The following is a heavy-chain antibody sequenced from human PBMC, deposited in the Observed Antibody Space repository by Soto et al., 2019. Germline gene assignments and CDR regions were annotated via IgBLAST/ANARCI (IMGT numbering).Heavy chain of an antibody. CDR3: ARRDRSGFSYWLDT. CDR2: IYFSGTT. D-gene: IGHD3-22*01. V-gene: IGHV4-31*03. CDR1: GGSISSGYYY. Sequence: QVQLQESGPGLVKPSQTLSLTCTVSGGSISSGYYYWSWIRQHPGKGLEWIGTIYFSGTTYYNPSLKSRVTISVDTSKNQFSLKLSSVTAADTAGYYCARRDRSGFSYWLDTWGQGTLVTVSS. J-gene: IGHJ5*02.